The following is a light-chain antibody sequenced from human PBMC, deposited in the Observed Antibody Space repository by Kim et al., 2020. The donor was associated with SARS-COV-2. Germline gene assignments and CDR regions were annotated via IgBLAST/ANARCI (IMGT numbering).Light chain of an antibody. Sequence: VSISGAGTRSEVGGYDYNSEYQQHPCKAPKLMIYDVSKRPSGGPDRFSGSKSGNTASLTISGLQADDEADYYCCSDAGSYTYVFGTGTQLTVL. CDR1: RSEVGGYDY. J-gene: IGLJ1*01. CDR3: CSDAGSYTYV. V-gene: IGLV2-11*01. CDR2: DVS.